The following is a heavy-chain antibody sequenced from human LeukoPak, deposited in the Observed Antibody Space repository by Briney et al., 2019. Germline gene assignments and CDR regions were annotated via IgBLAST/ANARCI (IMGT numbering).Heavy chain of an antibody. J-gene: IGHJ4*02. CDR2: VYYSGST. CDR3: ARGRLGGDY. V-gene: IGHV4-31*03. D-gene: IGHD3-16*01. CDR1: GGSISSGGYH. Sequence: SQTLSLTCTVSGGSISSGGYHWSWIRQHPGKGLEWIGCVYYSGSTYYNPSLKSRVTILVDTSKNQFSLKLTSVTAADTAVYYCARGRLGGDYRGQGTLVTVSS.